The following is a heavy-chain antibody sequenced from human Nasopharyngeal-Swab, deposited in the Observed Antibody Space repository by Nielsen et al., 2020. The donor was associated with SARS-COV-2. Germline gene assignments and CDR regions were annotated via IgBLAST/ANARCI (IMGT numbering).Heavy chain of an antibody. CDR2: LRNKARGYTT. D-gene: IGHD1-7*01. CDR3: VRGDFGNYEFGMDV. CDR1: GFTFDDYG. J-gene: IGHJ6*02. V-gene: IGHV3-72*01. Sequence: GESLKISCAASGFTFDDYGMSWVRQAPGKGLEWLVRLRNKARGYTTEYAASVKGRFTISRDDSKSLLSLQMNSLKSEDTAVYYCVRGDFGNYEFGMDVWGQGTTVTVSS.